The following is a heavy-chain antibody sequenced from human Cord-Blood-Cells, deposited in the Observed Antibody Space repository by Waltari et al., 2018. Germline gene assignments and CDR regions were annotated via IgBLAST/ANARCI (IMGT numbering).Heavy chain of an antibody. J-gene: IGHJ4*02. D-gene: IGHD7-27*01. Sequence: QVQLVQSGAEVQKPGSSVKVPCKAPGGTFSRSPISWVRQAPGQGLEWMGGIIPILGIANYAQKFQGRVTITADESTSTAYMELSSLRSEDTAVYYCARPNWGGFDYWGQGTLVTVSS. CDR2: IIPILGIA. V-gene: IGHV1-69*04. CDR3: ARPNWGGFDY. CDR1: GGTFSRSP.